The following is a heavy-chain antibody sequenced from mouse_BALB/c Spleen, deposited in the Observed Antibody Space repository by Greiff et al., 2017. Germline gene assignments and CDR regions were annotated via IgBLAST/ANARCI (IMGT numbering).Heavy chain of an antibody. J-gene: IGHJ4*01. CDR3: ARFGNYGIYYAMDY. CDR1: GYSITSDYA. D-gene: IGHD2-1*01. CDR2: ISYSGST. V-gene: IGHV3-2*02. Sequence: EVQLVESGPGLVKPSQSLSLTCTVTGYSITSDYAWNWIRQFPGNKLEWMGYISYSGSTSYNPSLKSRISITRDTSKNQFFLQLNSVTTEDTATYYCARFGNYGIYYAMDYWGQGTSVTVSS.